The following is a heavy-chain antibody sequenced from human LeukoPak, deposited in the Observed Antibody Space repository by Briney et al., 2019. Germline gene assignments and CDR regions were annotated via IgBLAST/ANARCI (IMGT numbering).Heavy chain of an antibody. D-gene: IGHD2-2*01. CDR3: ARDSLGYCSSTSCHSDY. Sequence: GGSLRLSCAASGLTFSSYAMSWVRQAPGKGLEWVSAISGSGGSTYYADSVKGRFTISRDNSKNTLYLQMNSLRAEDTAVYYCARDSLGYCSSTSCHSDYWGQGTLVTVSS. CDR2: ISGSGGST. V-gene: IGHV3-23*01. J-gene: IGHJ4*02. CDR1: GLTFSSYA.